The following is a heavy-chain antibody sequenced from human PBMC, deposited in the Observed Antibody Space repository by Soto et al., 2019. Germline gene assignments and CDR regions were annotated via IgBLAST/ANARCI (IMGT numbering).Heavy chain of an antibody. D-gene: IGHD3-22*01. CDR3: AKHGPPNAYSSGYYYMSY. CDR2: TYHSGNP. V-gene: IGHV4-30-2*01. J-gene: IGHJ4*02. Sequence: SESLSLTRDVSGDTISTGGDTWAWIRQPPGKALEWIGHTYHSGNPYYNPSLKSRVFISVDRSKNQFSLELNSVTASDTAVYYCAKHGPPNAYSSGYYYMSYWGQGALVTVS. CDR1: GDTISTGGDT.